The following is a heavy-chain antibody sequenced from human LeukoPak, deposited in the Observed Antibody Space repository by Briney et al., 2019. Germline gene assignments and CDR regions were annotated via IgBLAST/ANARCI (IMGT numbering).Heavy chain of an antibody. Sequence: RGSLRLSCAASGFTFSSYAMSWVRQAPGKGLEWVSAISGSGGSTYYADSVKDRFTISRDNSKNTLYLQMNSLRAEDTAVYYCAKVLGYCSSTSCYGGFDYWGQGNLVTVSS. CDR1: GFTFSSYA. D-gene: IGHD2-2*01. V-gene: IGHV3-23*01. J-gene: IGHJ4*02. CDR2: ISGSGGST. CDR3: AKVLGYCSSTSCYGGFDY.